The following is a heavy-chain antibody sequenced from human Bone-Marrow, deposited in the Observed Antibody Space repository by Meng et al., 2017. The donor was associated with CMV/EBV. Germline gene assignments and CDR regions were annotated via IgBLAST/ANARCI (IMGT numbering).Heavy chain of an antibody. CDR3: ARGDCSGYGCYMDV. CDR2: IVTTGETV. D-gene: IGHD2-15*01. Sequence: LSLTCAGSGFTFSGYEMNWVRQAPGKGLEWVSHIVTTGETVHYGDSVKGRFTISRDNAKNSVYLQMNSLRAEDTALYYCARGDCSGYGCYMDVWGHGTAVTVSS. V-gene: IGHV3-48*03. J-gene: IGHJ6*03. CDR1: GFTFSGYE.